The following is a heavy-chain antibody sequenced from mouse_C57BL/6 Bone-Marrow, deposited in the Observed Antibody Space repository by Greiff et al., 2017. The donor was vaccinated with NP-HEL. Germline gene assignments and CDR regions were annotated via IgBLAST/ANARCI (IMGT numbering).Heavy chain of an antibody. J-gene: IGHJ2*01. Sequence: QVQLKESGPGLVQPSQSLSITCTVSGFSLTSYGVHWVRQSPGKGLEWLGVIWSGGSTDYNAAFISRLSISKDNSKSQVFFKMNSQQADDTAKDYCARNDYESLDYWGQGTTHTVSA. D-gene: IGHD2-4*01. CDR2: IWSGGST. CDR1: GFSLTSYG. CDR3: ARNDYESLDY. V-gene: IGHV2-2*01.